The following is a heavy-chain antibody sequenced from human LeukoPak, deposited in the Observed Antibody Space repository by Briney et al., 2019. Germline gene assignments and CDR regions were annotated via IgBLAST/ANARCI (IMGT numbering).Heavy chain of an antibody. CDR3: ARGGSSRALDY. D-gene: IGHD6-13*01. J-gene: IGHJ4*02. CDR2: IDPNGGGT. CDR1: GYTFTGYY. Sequence: ASVKVSCKASGYTFTGYYIHWVRQGPGPGLEWMGRIDPNGGGTKYAQKFQGRVTMTRDTSIGTAYMELSRLRYDDTAVYYCARGGSSRALDYWGQGTLVTVSS. V-gene: IGHV1-2*06.